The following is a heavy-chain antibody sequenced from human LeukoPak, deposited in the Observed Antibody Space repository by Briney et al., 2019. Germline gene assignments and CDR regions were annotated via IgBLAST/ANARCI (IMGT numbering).Heavy chain of an antibody. CDR3: ARDYYGSGSYYMGY. V-gene: IGHV1-46*01. Sequence: ASVKVSCKASGYTFTSDGITWVRQAPGQGLEWMGIINPSGGSTSYAQKFQGRVTMTRDTSTSTVYMELSSLRSEDTAVYYCARDYYGSGSYYMGYWGQGTLVTVSS. J-gene: IGHJ4*02. CDR2: INPSGGST. D-gene: IGHD3-10*01. CDR1: GYTFTSDG.